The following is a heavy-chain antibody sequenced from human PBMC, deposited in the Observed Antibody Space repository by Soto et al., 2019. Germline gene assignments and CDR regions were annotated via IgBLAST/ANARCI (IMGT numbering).Heavy chain of an antibody. D-gene: IGHD5-12*01. Sequence: SGPLSLTCTVSGGSIKVGRYDWGWIRQPPGKGVEWVATIYYSWTTYYKPSLKSRLTICLDTSRNQFSLDLTSVTAADMAVYYCARLAYSHYSTWGQGTQVTGSS. CDR1: GGSIKVGRYD. V-gene: IGHV4-39*01. CDR3: ARLAYSHYST. J-gene: IGHJ4*02. CDR2: IYYSWTT.